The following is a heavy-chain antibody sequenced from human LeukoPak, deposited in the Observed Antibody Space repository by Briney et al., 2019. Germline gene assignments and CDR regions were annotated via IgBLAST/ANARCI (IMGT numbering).Heavy chain of an antibody. CDR1: GFTFSSYT. J-gene: IGHJ4*02. Sequence: PGGSLRLSCTASGFTFSSYTMSWVRQAPGKGLKWVSTITTGGPNTYYADSVKGRFTVSRDYSKNTLYLQMNSLRAEDTAVYYCAKDGGLWVSAHWGDSWGRGTLVTVSS. V-gene: IGHV3-23*01. CDR2: ITTGGPNT. CDR3: AKDGGLWVSAHWGDS. D-gene: IGHD7-27*01.